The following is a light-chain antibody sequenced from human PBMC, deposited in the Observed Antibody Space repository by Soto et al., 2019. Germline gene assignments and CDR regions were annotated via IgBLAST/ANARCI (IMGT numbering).Light chain of an antibody. CDR1: QSVSSGS. CDR2: GAS. J-gene: IGKJ1*01. CDR3: QQYVTSPWA. Sequence: EIVLTQSPGTLSLSPGERATLPCRASQSVSSGSLAWYHQKPGQAPRLLIYGASNRATGIPDRFSGSGSGTDFTLTISRLEPEDFAVYYCQQYVTSPWAFGQGTKVAIE. V-gene: IGKV3-20*01.